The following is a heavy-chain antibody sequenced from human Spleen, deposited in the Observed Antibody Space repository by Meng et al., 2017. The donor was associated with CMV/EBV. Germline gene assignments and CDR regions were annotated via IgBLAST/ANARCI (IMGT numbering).Heavy chain of an antibody. D-gene: IGHD2-15*01. CDR3: AKPQGIVAVGDAFDI. V-gene: IGHV3-30*04. CDR2: ISYDGSNK. J-gene: IGHJ3*02. Sequence: GESLKISCAASGFTFSSYAMHWVRQAPGKGLEWVAVISYDGSNKYYADSVKGRFTISRDNSKNTLYLQMNSLRAEDSAVYYCAKPQGIVAVGDAFDIWGQGTMVTVSS. CDR1: GFTFSSYA.